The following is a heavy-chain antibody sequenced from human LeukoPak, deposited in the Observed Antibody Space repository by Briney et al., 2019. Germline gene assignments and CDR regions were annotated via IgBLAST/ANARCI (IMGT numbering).Heavy chain of an antibody. CDR3: ARWTSIRFDL. Sequence: GGSLRLSCAASGFTFSSYEMNWVRQAPGKGLEWVSAISGSGGSTYYADSVKGRFTISRDNSKNTLYLQMNSLRSDDTAVYYCARWTSIRFDLWGQGTLVTVSS. J-gene: IGHJ5*02. CDR1: GFTFSSYE. CDR2: ISGSGGST. D-gene: IGHD3/OR15-3a*01. V-gene: IGHV3-23*01.